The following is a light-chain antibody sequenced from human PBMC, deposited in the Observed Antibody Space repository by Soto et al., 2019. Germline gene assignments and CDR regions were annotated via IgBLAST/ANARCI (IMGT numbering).Light chain of an antibody. CDR2: GAS. Sequence: EILLTHSAGTLSLSPGDRATLSCRASQSLGSTFLAWYQQKSGQSPRLLIYGASDRATDVPDRFSGSGSGADFTLTISRLEPEDFAVYFCQQYGRLPLSFGGGTKVDIK. CDR3: QQYGRLPLS. V-gene: IGKV3-20*01. J-gene: IGKJ4*01. CDR1: QSLGSTF.